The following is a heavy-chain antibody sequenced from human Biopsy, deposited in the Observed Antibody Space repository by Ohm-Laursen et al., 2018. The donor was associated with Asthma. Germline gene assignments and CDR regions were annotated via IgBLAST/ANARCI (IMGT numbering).Heavy chain of an antibody. CDR3: AKDLSKAVGGSNDYYYGMDV. CDR1: GFTFSNYA. CDR2: ISGGGGGT. Sequence: SLRLSCAASGFTFSNYAMTWVRQAPGKGLEWVSAISGGGGGTKCADSVKGRFTISRDNSKNTLSLQMSSLRAEDTALYYCAKDLSKAVGGSNDYYYGMDVWGQGTTVTVAS. D-gene: IGHD6-19*01. J-gene: IGHJ6*02. V-gene: IGHV3-23*01.